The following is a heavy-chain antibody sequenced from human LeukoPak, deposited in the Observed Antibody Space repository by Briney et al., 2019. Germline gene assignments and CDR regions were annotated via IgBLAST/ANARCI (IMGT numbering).Heavy chain of an antibody. J-gene: IGHJ4*02. Sequence: ASVKVSCKASGYIFSNYDINWVRQAPGHGLEWMGWMNPNSGRRVYAQKFQGRVTMTRNSSINTAYMELTSLRSDDRAVYYSARGLRSDYWGQGTLVTVSS. CDR3: ARGLRSDY. V-gene: IGHV1-8*01. D-gene: IGHD3-16*02. CDR2: MNPNSGRR. CDR1: GYIFSNYD.